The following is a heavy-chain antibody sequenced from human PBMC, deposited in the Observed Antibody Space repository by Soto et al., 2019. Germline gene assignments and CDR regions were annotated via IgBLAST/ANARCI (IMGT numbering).Heavy chain of an antibody. J-gene: IGHJ4*02. V-gene: IGHV3-43*01. Sequence: EVQLVESGGVVVQPGGSLRLSCAASGFTFDDYTMHWVRQAPGKGLEWVSLISWDGGSTYYVDSVKGRFTISRDNSKNSLYLQMNSLRTEDTALYYCAKDTSTMVRGVTEWGQGTLVTVSS. CDR3: AKDTSTMVRGVTE. D-gene: IGHD3-10*01. CDR2: ISWDGGST. CDR1: GFTFDDYT.